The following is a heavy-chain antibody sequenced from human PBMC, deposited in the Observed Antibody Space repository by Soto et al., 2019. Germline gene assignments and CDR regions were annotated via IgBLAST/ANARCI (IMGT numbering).Heavy chain of an antibody. CDR3: ARNEAIDY. CDR2: IQQDGSDK. CDR1: GSTFSYYW. J-gene: IGHJ4*02. V-gene: IGHV3-7*03. Sequence: GGSLRLSCAASGSTFSYYWMSWVRQAPGKGLEWVANIQQDGSDKYYVDSVKGRFTISRDNAKNLLYLQMSSLRADDTAVYYCARNEAIDYWGQGTLVTVSS.